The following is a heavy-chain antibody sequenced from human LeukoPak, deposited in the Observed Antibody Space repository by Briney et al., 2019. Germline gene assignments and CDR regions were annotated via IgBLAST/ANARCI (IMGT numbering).Heavy chain of an antibody. J-gene: IGHJ4*02. V-gene: IGHV3-48*04. CDR2: ISSSSTTI. CDR1: GFTFSSYS. Sequence: GGSLRLSCAASGFTFSSYSMNWVRQAPGKGLEWVSYISSSSTTIYYADSVKGRFTISRDNAKNSLYLQMNSLRAEDTAVYYCARDRLVRGVNWGQGTLVTVSS. D-gene: IGHD3-10*01. CDR3: ARDRLVRGVN.